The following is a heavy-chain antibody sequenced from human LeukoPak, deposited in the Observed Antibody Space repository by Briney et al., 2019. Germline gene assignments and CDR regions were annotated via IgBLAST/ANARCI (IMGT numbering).Heavy chain of an antibody. V-gene: IGHV3-30*18. CDR3: AKESNAFDI. J-gene: IGHJ3*02. CDR2: ITDDGSDK. CDR1: GFTFSSFD. Sequence: GRSLRFSCAASGFTFSSFDMHWVRQAPGKGLEWVAVITDDGSDKYYADSVKGRSTVSSDNSKNTLYLQMNSLRAEDTAVYYCAKESNAFDIWGQGTMVTVSS.